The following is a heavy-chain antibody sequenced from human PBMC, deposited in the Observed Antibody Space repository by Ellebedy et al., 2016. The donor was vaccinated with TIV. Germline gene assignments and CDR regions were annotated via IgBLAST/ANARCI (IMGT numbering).Heavy chain of an antibody. Sequence: GESLKISXSASGFTFSSYAMHWVRQAPEKGLEYVSSISSSGVSTYYADSVKGRFTTSRDNSKNTVYLQMTSLTAEDTAVFYCVKDRSSSSWSYYFEFWGQGTLVTVSS. CDR2: ISSSGVST. V-gene: IGHV3-64D*06. D-gene: IGHD6-13*01. CDR1: GFTFSSYA. CDR3: VKDRSSSSWSYYFEF. J-gene: IGHJ4*02.